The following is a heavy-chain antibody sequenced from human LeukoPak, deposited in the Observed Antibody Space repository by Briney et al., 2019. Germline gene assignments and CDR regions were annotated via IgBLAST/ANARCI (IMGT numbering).Heavy chain of an antibody. CDR3: ARGGGHYCGGDCFDY. CDR2: INPNSGGT. V-gene: IGHV1-2*02. Sequence: ASVKVSCKASGYTFTGYYMHWVRQAPGQGLEWMGWINPNSGGTNYAQKFQGRVTMTRDTSISTAYMELSSLRSEDTAVYYCARGGGHYCGGDCFDYWGQGTLVTVSS. D-gene: IGHD2-21*02. J-gene: IGHJ4*02. CDR1: GYTFTGYY.